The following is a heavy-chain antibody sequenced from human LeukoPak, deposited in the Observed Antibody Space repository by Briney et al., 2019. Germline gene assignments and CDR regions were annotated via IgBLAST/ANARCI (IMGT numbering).Heavy chain of an antibody. CDR2: MYISGTT. J-gene: IGHJ6*02. CDR3: ARGEPRYQYAMDV. CDR1: GGSISSGSYY. D-gene: IGHD2-2*01. V-gene: IGHV4-61*02. Sequence: SQTLSLTCTVSGGSISSGSYYWSWIRQPAGKGLEWIGRMYISGTTNYNPTLKSRVTISVDTSKNQFSLKVNSVTAADTAVYYCARGEPRYQYAMDVWGQGTTVTVSS.